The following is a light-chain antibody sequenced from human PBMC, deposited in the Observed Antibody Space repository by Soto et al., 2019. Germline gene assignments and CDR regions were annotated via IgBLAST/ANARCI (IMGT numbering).Light chain of an antibody. CDR3: DSYTSGSSYV. V-gene: IGLV2-14*01. CDR2: DVS. CDR1: SSDVGGYNY. J-gene: IGLJ1*01. Sequence: QCALTQPASVSGSDGRSRTISYTGTSSDVGGYNYVSWYQQHPGKAPKLMIYDVSYRPSGVSDRFSGSKSGNTASLTISGLQSEDEADYYCDSYTSGSSYVFGTGTKVTVL.